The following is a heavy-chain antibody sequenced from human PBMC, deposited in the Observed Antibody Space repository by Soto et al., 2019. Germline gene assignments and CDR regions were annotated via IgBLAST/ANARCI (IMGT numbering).Heavy chain of an antibody. CDR3: ATVWFEESQH. J-gene: IGHJ1*01. Sequence: QLQLQESGPGLVKPSETLSLTCTVSGGSISSSSYYWGWIRQPPGKGLEWIGSIYYSGSTYYNPSLKSRVTISVDTSKNQFSLKLSSVTAADTSVYYCATVWFEESQHWGQGTLVTVSS. V-gene: IGHV4-39*01. CDR2: IYYSGST. D-gene: IGHD3-10*01. CDR1: GGSISSSSYY.